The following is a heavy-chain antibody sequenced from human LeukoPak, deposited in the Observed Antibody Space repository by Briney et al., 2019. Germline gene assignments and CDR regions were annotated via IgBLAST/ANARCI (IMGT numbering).Heavy chain of an antibody. V-gene: IGHV3-74*01. Sequence: GGSLRLSCAASGFTFSAYALSWVRQAPGKGLEWVSLVKSDGTSTTYADSVKGRFTISRDNAHNMVYLQMNSLRDEDTAVYYCARDRWEYGGDAFDVWGHGTMVTVSS. D-gene: IGHD1-26*01. CDR2: VKSDGTST. CDR3: ARDRWEYGGDAFDV. CDR1: GFTFSAYA. J-gene: IGHJ3*01.